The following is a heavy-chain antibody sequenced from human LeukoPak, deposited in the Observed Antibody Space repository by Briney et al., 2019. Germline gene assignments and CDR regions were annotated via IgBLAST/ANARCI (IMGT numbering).Heavy chain of an antibody. D-gene: IGHD2-15*01. CDR1: GYTFTSYD. J-gene: IGHJ3*02. Sequence: GASVKVSCKASGYTFTSYDISWVRQAPGQGLEWMGGIIPIFGTANYAQKFQGRVTITTDESTSTAYMELSSLRSEDTAVYYCARDGSAPTPDAFDIWGQGTMVTVSS. CDR2: IIPIFGTA. V-gene: IGHV1-69*05. CDR3: ARDGSAPTPDAFDI.